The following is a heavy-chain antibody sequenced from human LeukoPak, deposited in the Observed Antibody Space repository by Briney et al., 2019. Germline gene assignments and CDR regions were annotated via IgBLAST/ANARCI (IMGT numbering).Heavy chain of an antibody. CDR3: ARALQSATMVRGARGDY. V-gene: IGHV1-2*02. CDR2: INPNSGGT. CDR1: GYTFTGYY. D-gene: IGHD3-10*01. J-gene: IGHJ4*02. Sequence: ASVKVSCKASGYTFTGYYMHWVRQAPGQGLELMGWINPNSGGTNYAQKFQGRVTMTRDTSISTAYMELSRLRSDDTAVYYCARALQSATMVRGARGDYWGQGTLVTVSS.